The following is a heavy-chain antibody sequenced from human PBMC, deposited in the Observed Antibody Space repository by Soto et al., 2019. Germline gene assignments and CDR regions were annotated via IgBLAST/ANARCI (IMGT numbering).Heavy chain of an antibody. CDR2: INNDGSST. CDR1: GFSFSTYW. Sequence: SLRLSCEASGFSFSTYWMHWVRQAPGKGLVWVSHINNDGSSTTYADSVQGRFAISRDNAKNTLYLQMNNLRTEDTALYYCARPYFYDSGGSNYYFDCWGQGTLVTVSS. CDR3: ARPYFYDSGGSNYYFDC. J-gene: IGHJ4*02. V-gene: IGHV3-74*01. D-gene: IGHD3-22*01.